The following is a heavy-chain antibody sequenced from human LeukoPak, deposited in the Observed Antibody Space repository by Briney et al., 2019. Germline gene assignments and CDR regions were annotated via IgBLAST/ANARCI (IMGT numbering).Heavy chain of an antibody. D-gene: IGHD6-13*01. V-gene: IGHV4-59*08. J-gene: IGHJ3*02. CDR1: GGSISSYY. CDR2: IYYSGST. Sequence: SETLPLTCTVSGGSISSYYWSWIRQPPGKGLEWIGYIYYSGSTNYNPSLKSRVTISVDTSKNQFSPKLSSVTAADTAVYYCARPRIAAAHDAFDIWGQGTMVTVSS. CDR3: ARPRIAAAHDAFDI.